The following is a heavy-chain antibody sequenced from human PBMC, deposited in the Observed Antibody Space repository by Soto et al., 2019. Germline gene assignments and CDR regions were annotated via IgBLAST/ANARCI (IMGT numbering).Heavy chain of an antibody. CDR2: ISGSGGST. CDR3: AKLWEQQLAWGPYFDY. D-gene: IGHD6-6*01. J-gene: IGHJ4*02. CDR1: GFTFSSYA. V-gene: IGHV3-23*01. Sequence: GGSLRLSCAASGFTFSSYAMSWVRQAPGKGLEWVSAISGSGGSTYYADSVKGRFTISRDNSKNTLYLQMNSLRAEDTAVYYCAKLWEQQLAWGPYFDYWGQGTLVTVSS.